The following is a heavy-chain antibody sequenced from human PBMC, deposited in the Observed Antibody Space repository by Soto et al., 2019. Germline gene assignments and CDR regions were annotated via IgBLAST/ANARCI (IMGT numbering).Heavy chain of an antibody. J-gene: IGHJ4*02. CDR3: APTRLGSSGWYYFRETDY. D-gene: IGHD6-19*01. V-gene: IGHV1-3*01. CDR2: INAGNGNT. CDR1: GYTFTSYA. Sequence: ASVKVSCKASGYTFTSYAMHWVRQAPGQRLEWMGWINAGNGNTKYSQKFQGRVTITRDTSASTAYMELSSLRSEDTAVYYCAPTRLGSSGWYYFRETDYWGQGTLVTVSS.